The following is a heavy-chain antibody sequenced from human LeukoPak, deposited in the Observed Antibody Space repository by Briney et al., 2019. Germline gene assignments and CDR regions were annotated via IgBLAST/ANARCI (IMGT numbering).Heavy chain of an antibody. CDR2: INHSGST. V-gene: IGHV4-34*01. CDR3: ARGARHHHD. J-gene: IGHJ4*02. D-gene: IGHD1-14*01. Sequence: SETLSLTCAVYGGSFSSYYWSWIRQPPGKGLEWIGEINHSGSTNYNPSLKSRVTISVDTSKNQFSLKLSSVTAADTAVYYCARGARHHHDWGQGTLVTVSS. CDR1: GGSFSSYY.